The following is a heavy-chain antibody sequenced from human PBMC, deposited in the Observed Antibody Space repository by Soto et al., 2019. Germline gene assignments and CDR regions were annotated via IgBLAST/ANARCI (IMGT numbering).Heavy chain of an antibody. V-gene: IGHV4-31*03. CDR1: GGSISSGGYY. D-gene: IGHD5-18*01. J-gene: IGHJ4*02. CDR3: ARDNLGYSYGRYFDY. CDR2: IYYSGST. Sequence: SETLSLTCTVSGGSISSGGYYWSWIRQHPGKGLEWIGYIYYSGSTYYNPSLKSRVTISVDTSKNQFSLKLSSVTAADTAVYYCARDNLGYSYGRYFDYWGQGTLVTVSS.